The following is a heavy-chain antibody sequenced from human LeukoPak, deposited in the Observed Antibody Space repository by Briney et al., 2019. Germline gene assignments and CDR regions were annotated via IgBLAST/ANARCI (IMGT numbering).Heavy chain of an antibody. CDR2: IYYSGST. J-gene: IGHJ5*02. CDR1: GGSISSYY. CDR3: ARDQRRAWFDP. V-gene: IGHV4-59*01. Sequence: PSETLSLTCTVSGGSISSYYWSWIWQPPGKGLEWIGYIYYSGSTNYNPSLKSRVTISVDTSKNQFSLKLSSVTAADTAVYYCARDQRRAWFDPWGQGTLVTVSS.